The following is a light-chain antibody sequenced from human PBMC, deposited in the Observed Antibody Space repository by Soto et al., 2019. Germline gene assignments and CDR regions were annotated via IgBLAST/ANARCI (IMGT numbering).Light chain of an antibody. Sequence: QSVLTQPPSVSGTPGQRVTISCSGSSSNIGSNTVNWYQQLPGTAPNLLIYTNNQRPSGVPDRFSGSKSGTSASLAVSGLQSEDEADYYCAAWDDSLNGPVFGGGTKLTVL. CDR2: TNN. CDR1: SSNIGSNT. J-gene: IGLJ3*02. CDR3: AAWDDSLNGPV. V-gene: IGLV1-44*01.